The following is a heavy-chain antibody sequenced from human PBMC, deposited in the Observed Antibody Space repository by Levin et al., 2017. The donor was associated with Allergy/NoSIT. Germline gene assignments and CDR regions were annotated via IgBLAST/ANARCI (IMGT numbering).Heavy chain of an antibody. V-gene: IGHV3-53*01. CDR1: GFIVNSHY. CDR2: IYSVGTT. D-gene: IGHD2-21*01. CDR3: ARGGGDYAIDH. Sequence: GESLKISCAASGFIVNSHYMNWVRQAPGKGLEWVSVIYSVGTTYYGDSVKGRFTISRDTSKNTLYLEMNSLRAEDTAIYYGARGGGDYAIDHWGQGTLVTVSS. J-gene: IGHJ4*02.